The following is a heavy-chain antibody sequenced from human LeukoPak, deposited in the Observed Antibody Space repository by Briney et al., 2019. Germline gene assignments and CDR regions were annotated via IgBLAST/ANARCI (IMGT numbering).Heavy chain of an antibody. CDR1: GYTFTGYY. V-gene: IGHV1-18*04. CDR3: ARSDSSGYLTFFDY. J-gene: IGHJ4*02. Sequence: ASVKVSCKASGYTFTGYYMHWVRQAPGQGLEWMGWISAYNGNTNYAQKLQGRVTMTTDTSTSTAYMELRSLRSDDTAVYYCARSDSSGYLTFFDYWGQGTLVTVSS. CDR2: ISAYNGNT. D-gene: IGHD3-22*01.